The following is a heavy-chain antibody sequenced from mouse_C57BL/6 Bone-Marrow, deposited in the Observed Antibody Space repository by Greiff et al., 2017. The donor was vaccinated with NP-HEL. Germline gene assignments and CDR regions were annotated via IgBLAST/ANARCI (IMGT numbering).Heavy chain of an antibody. D-gene: IGHD1-1*01. CDR2: ISSGGSYT. V-gene: IGHV5-6*01. CDR3: ARNYYGSRDPF. Sequence: EVMLVESGGDLVKPGGSLKLSCAASGFTFSSYGMSWVRQTPDKRLEWVATISSGGSYTYYPDSVKGRFTISRDNAKNTLYLQMSSLKSEDTAMYYCARNYYGSRDPFWGQGTTLTVSS. CDR1: GFTFSSYG. J-gene: IGHJ2*01.